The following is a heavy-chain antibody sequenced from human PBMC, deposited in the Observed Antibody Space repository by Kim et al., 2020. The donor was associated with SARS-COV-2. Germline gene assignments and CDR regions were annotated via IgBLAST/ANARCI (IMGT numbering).Heavy chain of an antibody. Sequence: GGSLRLSCTASGFVFSAYNMNWVRQAPGKGLEWVSSIPTNLNYISYANSVKGRFTISRDNARNSLYLQMNNLRAEDTAVYYCVRGDISMLDLWGQGTMVTVSS. CDR3: VRGDISMLDL. J-gene: IGHJ3*01. V-gene: IGHV3-21*01. D-gene: IGHD3-10*01. CDR1: GFVFSAYN. CDR2: IPTNLNYI.